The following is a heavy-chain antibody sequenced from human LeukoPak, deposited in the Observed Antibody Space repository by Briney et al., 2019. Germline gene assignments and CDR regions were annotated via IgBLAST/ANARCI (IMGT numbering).Heavy chain of an antibody. CDR1: GFTFDDYA. CDR3: AGVYAINGLKSYYGMDV. V-gene: IGHV3-9*01. D-gene: IGHD2-8*01. CDR2: ISWNSGSI. Sequence: GGSLRLSCAASGFTFDDYAMHWVRQAPGKGLEWVSGISWNSGSIGYADSVKGRFTISRDNAKNSLYLQMNSLRAEDTALYYCAGVYAINGLKSYYGMDVWGQGTTVTVSS. J-gene: IGHJ6*02.